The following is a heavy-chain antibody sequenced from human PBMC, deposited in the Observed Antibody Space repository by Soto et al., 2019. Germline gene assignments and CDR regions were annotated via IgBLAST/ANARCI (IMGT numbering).Heavy chain of an antibody. CDR2: TSYDGSNK. D-gene: IGHD1-7*01. CDR3: ARALGISGTTFWFDP. J-gene: IGHJ5*02. Sequence: QVQLVESGGGVVQPGRSLRLSCAASGFTFSNYAMHWVRQAPGKGLEWVAVTSYDGSNKYYADSVKGRFTISRDNSKNTLYLQMNSLRAEDTAVYYCARALGISGTTFWFDPWGQGTLVTVSS. CDR1: GFTFSNYA. V-gene: IGHV3-30-3*01.